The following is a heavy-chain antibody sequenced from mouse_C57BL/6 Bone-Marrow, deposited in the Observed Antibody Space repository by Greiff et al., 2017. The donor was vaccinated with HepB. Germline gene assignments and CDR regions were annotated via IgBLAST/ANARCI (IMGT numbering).Heavy chain of an antibody. CDR3: ARIALYYYGSSYDYFDY. D-gene: IGHD1-1*01. CDR1: GFSLSTFGMG. Sequence: QVQLKESGPGILQPSQTLSLTCSFSGFSLSTFGMGVGWIRQPSGKGLEWLAHIWWDDDKYYNPALKSRLTISKDTSKNQVFLKIANVDTADTATYYCARIALYYYGSSYDYFDYWGQGTTLTVSS. CDR2: IWWDDDK. J-gene: IGHJ2*01. V-gene: IGHV8-8*01.